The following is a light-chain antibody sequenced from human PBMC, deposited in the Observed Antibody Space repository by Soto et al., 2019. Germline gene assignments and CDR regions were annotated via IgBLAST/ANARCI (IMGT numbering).Light chain of an antibody. CDR2: EVS. CDR3: SSYAGSNNPVI. V-gene: IGLV2-8*01. CDR1: SSDVGGYNY. J-gene: IGLJ2*01. Sequence: QSVLTQPPSASGSPGQSVTITCTGTSSDVGGYNYVSWYQQHPGKAPKFLIFEVSRRPSGVPDRFSGSKSGNTASLTVSGLQADDEAHYYCSSYAGSNNPVIFGGGTKLTVL.